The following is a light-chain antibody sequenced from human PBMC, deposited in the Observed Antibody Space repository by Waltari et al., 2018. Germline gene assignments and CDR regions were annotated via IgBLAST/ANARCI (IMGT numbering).Light chain of an antibody. V-gene: IGKV2-30*02. CDR3: MQATQWPLT. CDR2: KVF. CDR1: QSLFHSDGKTY. J-gene: IGKJ1*01. Sequence: DVVMNQSPLSLPVTLGQPATIPFRASQSLFHSDGKTYLNWFHQRPGQSPRHLIYKVFNRESGVPDRFSGSGSGNDFTLKISRVEAEDVGTYYCMQATQWPLTFGQGTKVEIK.